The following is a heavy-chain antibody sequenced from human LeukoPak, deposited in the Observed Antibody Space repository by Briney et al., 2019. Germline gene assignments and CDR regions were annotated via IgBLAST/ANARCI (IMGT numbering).Heavy chain of an antibody. D-gene: IGHD2-15*01. CDR1: GGSISTYY. V-gene: IGHV4-59*08. J-gene: IGHJ1*01. CDR3: ATLRYCSGGSCFPKYFQH. Sequence: SETLSLTCTVSGGSISTYYWSWIRQPPGKGPEWIGYIYYSGSTGYNPSLKSRVTISVDTSKNQFSLKLTSVTAADTAMYYCATLRYCSGGSCFPKYFQHWGQGTLVTVSS. CDR2: IYYSGST.